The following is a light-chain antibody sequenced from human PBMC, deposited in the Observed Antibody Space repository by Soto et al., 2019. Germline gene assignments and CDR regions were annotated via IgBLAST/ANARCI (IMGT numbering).Light chain of an antibody. Sequence: DIALTQTPLSLSVTPGQAASISCKSSQSLLHGDGKTYLYWFLRRPGQPPQLLFYEVSNRFSRVLDRFSSSGSGADFTLTISRVEAEDVGLYYCMQSIQLPFTFGQGTKLEI. CDR1: QSLLHGDGKTY. CDR3: MQSIQLPFT. CDR2: EVS. J-gene: IGKJ2*01. V-gene: IGKV2D-29*01.